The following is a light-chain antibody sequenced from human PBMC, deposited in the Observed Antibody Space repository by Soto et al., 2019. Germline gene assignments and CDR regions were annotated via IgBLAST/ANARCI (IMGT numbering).Light chain of an antibody. J-gene: IGLJ1*01. Sequence: QSVLTQPPSVSGAPGQRVTISCTGSSSNIGAHYDVHWYQQLPGTAPKLLIYGISNRPSGVPDRFSVSKSGTSASLAITGLQAEDEADYYCQSYDTSLSGYVFGTGTKLTVL. CDR1: SSNIGAHYD. V-gene: IGLV1-40*01. CDR3: QSYDTSLSGYV. CDR2: GIS.